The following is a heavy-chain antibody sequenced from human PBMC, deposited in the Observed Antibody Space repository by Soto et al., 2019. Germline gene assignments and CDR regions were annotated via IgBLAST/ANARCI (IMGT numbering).Heavy chain of an antibody. D-gene: IGHD2-15*01. CDR1: GGTFSSYA. V-gene: IGHV1-69*01. CDR3: ARSAVVVVAATQEGSTTYFDY. CDR2: IIPIFGTA. Sequence: QVQLVQSGAEVKKPGSSVKVSCKASGGTFSSYAISWVRQAPGQGLEWMGGIIPIFGTANYAQKFQGRVTITADESTSTAYMELSSLRSEDTAVYYCARSAVVVVAATQEGSTTYFDYWGQGTLVTVSS. J-gene: IGHJ4*02.